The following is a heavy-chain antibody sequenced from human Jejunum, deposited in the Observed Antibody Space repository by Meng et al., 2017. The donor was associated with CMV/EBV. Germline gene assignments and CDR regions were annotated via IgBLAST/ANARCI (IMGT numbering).Heavy chain of an antibody. J-gene: IGHJ4*02. V-gene: IGHV3-15*07. D-gene: IGHD1-26*01. Sequence: SCVACDCTLNGGWMNWVRQAPGKGLEWVGRVKSASAGGAADAAAPVKGRFTVSRDDSRKTVHLQMDNLKIEDTAVYYCTTGWDQYFDFWGQGALVTVSS. CDR1: DCTLNGGW. CDR2: VKSASAGGAA. CDR3: TTGWDQYFDF.